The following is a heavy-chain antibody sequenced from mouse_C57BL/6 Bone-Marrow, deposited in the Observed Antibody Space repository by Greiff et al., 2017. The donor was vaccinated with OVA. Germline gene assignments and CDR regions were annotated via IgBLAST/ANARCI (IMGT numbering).Heavy chain of an antibody. CDR2: INPSSGYT. Sequence: QVQLQPSGAELAKPGASVKLSCKASGYTFTSYWMPWVKQRPGPGLEWIGYINPSSGYTKYNQKLKDKATLTADKSASTAYMQLSSLTYEDAAVYYCAGYGRVYAMDYWGQGTSVTVSS. CDR1: GYTFTSYW. V-gene: IGHV1-7*01. D-gene: IGHD1-1*01. J-gene: IGHJ4*01. CDR3: AGYGRVYAMDY.